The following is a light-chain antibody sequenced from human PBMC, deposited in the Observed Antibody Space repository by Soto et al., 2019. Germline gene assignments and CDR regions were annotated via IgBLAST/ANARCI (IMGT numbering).Light chain of an antibody. Sequence: ENLLTQSPATLSLSPGERATLSCRASQSVSGYLAWYQQKPGQATRLLIYETSNRATGVPARFSGSGSGTDFTLTISSLEPEDFAVYYCQQRNSRPSITFGQGTRLEI. CDR2: ETS. CDR1: QSVSGY. V-gene: IGKV3-11*01. CDR3: QQRNSRPSIT. J-gene: IGKJ5*01.